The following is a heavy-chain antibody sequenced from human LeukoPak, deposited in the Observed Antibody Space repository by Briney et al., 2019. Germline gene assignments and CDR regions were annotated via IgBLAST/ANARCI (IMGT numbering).Heavy chain of an antibody. CDR3: AKETDSSGYYAHFDY. D-gene: IGHD3-22*01. V-gene: IGHV3-23*01. Sequence: GGSLRLSCAASGFTFSSYAMSWVRQAPGKGLEWVSAISGRGGSTYYADSVKGRFTISRDNSKNTLYLQMNSLRAEDTAVYYCAKETDSSGYYAHFDYWGQGTLVTVSS. CDR2: ISGRGGST. CDR1: GFTFSSYA. J-gene: IGHJ4*02.